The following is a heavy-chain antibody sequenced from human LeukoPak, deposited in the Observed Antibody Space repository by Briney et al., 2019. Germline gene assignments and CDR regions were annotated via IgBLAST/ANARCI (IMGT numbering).Heavy chain of an antibody. V-gene: IGHV4-59*01. CDR2: IYNSGST. D-gene: IGHD1-26*01. J-gene: IGHJ6*02. CDR1: GDSISNYY. Sequence: PSQTLSLTCTVSGDSISNYYWNWIRQPPGKGLEWIGDIYNSGSTNYNPSLKSRVTISVDTSKNQFSLNLSSATAADTAVYFCARRPWGGLDVWGQGTTVTVSS. CDR3: ARRPWGGLDV.